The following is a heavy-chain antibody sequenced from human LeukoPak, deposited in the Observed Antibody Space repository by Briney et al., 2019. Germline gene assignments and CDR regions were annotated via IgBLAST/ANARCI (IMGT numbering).Heavy chain of an antibody. CDR1: GGTFSSYA. V-gene: IGHV1-69*04. Sequence: SVKVSCKASGGTFSSYAISWVRQAPGQGLEWMGRIIPILGIANYAQKFQGRVTITSDKSTSTAYMELSSLRSEDTAVYYCARGPSPLYYYDSSGYRAENWFDPWGQGTLVTVSS. D-gene: IGHD3-22*01. J-gene: IGHJ5*02. CDR2: IIPILGIA. CDR3: ARGPSPLYYYDSSGYRAENWFDP.